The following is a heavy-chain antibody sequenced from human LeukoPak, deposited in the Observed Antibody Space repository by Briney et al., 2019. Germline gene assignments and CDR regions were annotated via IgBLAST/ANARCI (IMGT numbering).Heavy chain of an antibody. D-gene: IGHD2-2*01. CDR1: GGSISSSSYY. Sequence: PSETLSLTCTVSGGSISSSSYYWGWIRQPPGKGLEWSVSIYYSGSTYYNPSLKSRVTISVDTSKNQFSLKLSSVPAADTAVYYCARHCSSTSCSYYYYYGMDVWGQGTTVTVSS. CDR3: ARHCSSTSCSYYYYYGMDV. J-gene: IGHJ6*02. V-gene: IGHV4-39*01. CDR2: IYYSGST.